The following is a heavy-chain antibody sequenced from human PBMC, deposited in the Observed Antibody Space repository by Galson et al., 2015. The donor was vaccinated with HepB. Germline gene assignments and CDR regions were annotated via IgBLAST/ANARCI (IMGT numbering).Heavy chain of an antibody. Sequence: SLRLSCAASGFTFTNYAIHWVRRAPGKGLEWVAVISYDGNNKYYADSVKGRFTISRDNSKNTLYLQMNSLRAEDTAVYYCAKPYYYDSARNVDYYYGMDVWGLGTTVTVSS. J-gene: IGHJ6*02. D-gene: IGHD3-22*01. CDR2: ISYDGNNK. CDR3: AKPYYYDSARNVDYYYGMDV. V-gene: IGHV3-30-3*01. CDR1: GFTFTNYA.